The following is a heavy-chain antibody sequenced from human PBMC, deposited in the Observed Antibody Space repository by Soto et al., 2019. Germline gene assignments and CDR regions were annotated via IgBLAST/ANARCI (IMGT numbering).Heavy chain of an antibody. D-gene: IGHD5-12*01. CDR2: VSSDGSST. CDR1: GFTFSSYW. CDR3: ARGLPTFSSFDS. J-gene: IGHJ4*02. Sequence: EVQLVESGGGLVQPGESLRLSCAASGFTFSSYWMHWIRQAPGKGLVWVARVSSDGSSTVYANSVTGRLTISRDNANTTHYLQMNSLSDEDTAVYYCARGLPTFSSFDSWGQGTLVTVSS. V-gene: IGHV3-74*01.